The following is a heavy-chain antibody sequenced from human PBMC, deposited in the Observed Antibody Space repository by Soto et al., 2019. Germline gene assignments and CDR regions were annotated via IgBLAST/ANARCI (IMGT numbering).Heavy chain of an antibody. V-gene: IGHV3-23*01. CDR3: AKETGYSYGFQPNALDV. CDR2: ISSRGDRT. J-gene: IGHJ6*02. CDR1: GFTFSRYA. Sequence: GGSLRLSCAGSGFTFSRYAMNWVRQAPGKGLEWVSIISSRGDRTSYAESVKGRFTISRDDSKNTLFLHMNSLGAEDAAVYYCAKETGYSYGFQPNALDVWGQGTTVTVSS. D-gene: IGHD5-18*01.